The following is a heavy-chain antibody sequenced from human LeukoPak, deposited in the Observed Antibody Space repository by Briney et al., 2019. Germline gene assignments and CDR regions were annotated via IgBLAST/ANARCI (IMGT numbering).Heavy chain of an antibody. CDR3: ARDQKYYYDSSGNF. D-gene: IGHD3-22*01. J-gene: IGHJ3*01. CDR2: IYYSGST. Sequence: PSETLSLTCTVSGGSISSGDYYWSWIRQPPGKGLEWIGYIYYSGSTYYNPSLKSRVTISVDTSKNQFSLMLSSVTAADKAVYYCARDQKYYYDSSGNFWGQGTMVTVSS. CDR1: GGSISSGDYY. V-gene: IGHV4-30-4*08.